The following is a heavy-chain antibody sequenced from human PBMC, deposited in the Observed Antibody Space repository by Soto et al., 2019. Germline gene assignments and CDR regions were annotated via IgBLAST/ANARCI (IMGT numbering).Heavy chain of an antibody. CDR3: TSEDVSTGLV. CDR1: GYSSTTYF. Sequence: SVKVSCKASGYSSTTYFIHWVRQAPGQGLEWMGVIHVGSGITDYAQKFHTRLTLTRDMATSTVYMELSSLSFEDTAMYYCTSEDVSTGLVWGPGSLVTVSS. V-gene: IGHV1-58*02. CDR2: IHVGSGIT. J-gene: IGHJ4*02. D-gene: IGHD5-12*01.